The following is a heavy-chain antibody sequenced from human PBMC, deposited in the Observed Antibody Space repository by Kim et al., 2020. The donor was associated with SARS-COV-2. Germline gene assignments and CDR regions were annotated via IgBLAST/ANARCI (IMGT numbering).Heavy chain of an antibody. V-gene: IGHV1-18*01. Sequence: ASVKVSCKASGYTFTSYGISWVRQAPGQGLEWMGWISAYNGNTNYAQKLQGRVTMTTDTSTSTAYMELRSLRSDDTAVYYCARVGRNLRGYCSGGSCSTNWFDPWGQGTLVTVSS. J-gene: IGHJ5*02. D-gene: IGHD2-15*01. CDR1: GYTFTSYG. CDR2: ISAYNGNT. CDR3: ARVGRNLRGYCSGGSCSTNWFDP.